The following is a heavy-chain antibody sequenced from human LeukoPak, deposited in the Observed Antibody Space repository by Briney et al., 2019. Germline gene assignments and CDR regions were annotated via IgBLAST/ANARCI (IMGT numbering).Heavy chain of an antibody. CDR2: INPSGDST. Sequence: ASVKVSCKASGYTFTSYYIHWVRQAPGQGLEWMGIINPSGDSTTYAQKFQGRVTMTRDTSMNTVYLELSSLTSEDTALYYCTRGNIVVVPAAPPAYWGQGTLVTVSS. J-gene: IGHJ4*02. CDR1: GYTFTSYY. CDR3: TRGNIVVVPAAPPAY. V-gene: IGHV1-46*01. D-gene: IGHD2-2*01.